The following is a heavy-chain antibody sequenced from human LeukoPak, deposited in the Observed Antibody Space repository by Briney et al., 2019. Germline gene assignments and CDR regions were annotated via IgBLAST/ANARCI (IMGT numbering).Heavy chain of an antibody. V-gene: IGHV3-30-3*01. J-gene: IGHJ4*02. CDR1: GFTFSTYS. CDR2: ISYDGSNK. CDR3: ARGALGYSGYDQTFDY. D-gene: IGHD5-12*01. Sequence: GGSLRLSCAASGFTFSTYSMCWVRQAPGKGLEWVTIISYDGSNKYYTDSVKGRFTISRDNSKNTVYLQMNSLRVEDTAVYYCARGALGYSGYDQTFDYWAQGTLVTVSS.